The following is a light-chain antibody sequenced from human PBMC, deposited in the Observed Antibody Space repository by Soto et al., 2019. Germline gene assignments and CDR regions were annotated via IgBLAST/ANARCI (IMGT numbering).Light chain of an antibody. V-gene: IGKV3-11*01. CDR1: QSVSSY. CDR3: QQRRNWLYT. CDR2: DAS. Sequence: EIVLTQSPATLSLSPGERATLSCRASQSVSSYLAWYQQKPGRAPRLLIYDASNKATGIPARFSGSGSGTDFTLTISSLEPEDFAVYYCQQRRNWLYTFGQGTKLESK. J-gene: IGKJ2*01.